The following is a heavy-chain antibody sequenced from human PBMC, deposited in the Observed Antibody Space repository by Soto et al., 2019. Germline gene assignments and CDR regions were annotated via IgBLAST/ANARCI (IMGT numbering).Heavy chain of an antibody. Sequence: GGSLRLSCAASGFTFSSYAMSWVRQAPGKGLEWVSAISGSGGSTYYADSGKGRFTISRDNSKNKLYLKMNSLRAEDTAVYYCAKALRFLEWLSQYYFDYWGQGTLVTVSS. D-gene: IGHD3-3*01. CDR3: AKALRFLEWLSQYYFDY. J-gene: IGHJ4*02. CDR2: ISGSGGST. V-gene: IGHV3-23*01. CDR1: GFTFSSYA.